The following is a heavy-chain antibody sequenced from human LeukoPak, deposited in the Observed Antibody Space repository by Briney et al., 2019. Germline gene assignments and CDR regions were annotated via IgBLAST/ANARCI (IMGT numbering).Heavy chain of an antibody. J-gene: IGHJ3*02. CDR3: ARDPLWDAFDI. CDR1: GGSISSGSYY. Sequence: SETLSLTCTVSGGSISSGSYYWNWIRQPAGKGLEWIGRIYTSGSTNYNPSLKSRVTISVDTSKNQVSLKLSSVTAADTAVYYCARDPLWDAFDIWGQGTMVAVSS. D-gene: IGHD3-10*01. CDR2: IYTSGST. V-gene: IGHV4-61*02.